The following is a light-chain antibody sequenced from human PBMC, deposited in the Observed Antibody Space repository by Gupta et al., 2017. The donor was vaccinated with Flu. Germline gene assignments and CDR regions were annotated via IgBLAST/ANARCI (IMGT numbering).Light chain of an antibody. CDR2: DGN. CDR1: YVNVGSYSL. V-gene: IGLV2-23*01. J-gene: IGLJ1*01. Sequence: ITICFTGGYVNVGSYSLVSWYQQRAGQAAKLILYDGNKRPAVVAGRSSGSKSGDTASLTSTGLQADDEAYYYCCAYTGSDPLDVFGTGTKVTVL. CDR3: CAYTGSDPLDV.